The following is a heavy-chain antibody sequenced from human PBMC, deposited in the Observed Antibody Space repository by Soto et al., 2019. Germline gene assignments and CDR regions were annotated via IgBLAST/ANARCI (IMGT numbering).Heavy chain of an antibody. J-gene: IGHJ3*02. CDR3: ASSFDAFDI. Sequence: QVQVVESGGGVVQPGRSLRLSCAASGFTFSNYAMHWVRQVPGKGLEWVAVISYDGDNKYYADSVKGRFTISRDNSKNTLYLQMNSLRAADTAVYYCASSFDAFDIWGQGTMVTVSS. CDR1: GFTFSNYA. V-gene: IGHV3-30*03. CDR2: ISYDGDNK.